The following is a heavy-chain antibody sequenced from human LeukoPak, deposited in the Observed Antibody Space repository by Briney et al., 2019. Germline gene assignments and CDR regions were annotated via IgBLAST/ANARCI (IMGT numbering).Heavy chain of an antibody. CDR3: SRSPTGSGFYI. V-gene: IGHV5-51*01. CDR2: IYPGDSDT. CDR1: GYSFNRYW. Sequence: GESLKISCKGSGYSFNRYWIGWVRQMPGKGLEWMGVIYPGDSDTTYSPSFQGQVTISADKSISTAFLQWSSLKASDTAMYYCSRSPTGSGFYIWGQGTMVTVSS. J-gene: IGHJ3*02. D-gene: IGHD1-14*01.